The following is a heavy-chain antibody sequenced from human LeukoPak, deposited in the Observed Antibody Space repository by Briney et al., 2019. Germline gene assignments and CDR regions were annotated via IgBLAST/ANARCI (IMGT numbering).Heavy chain of an antibody. V-gene: IGHV2-5*02. D-gene: IGHD1-26*01. J-gene: IGHJ4*02. CDR3: AHRRGGNYYFYFDY. CDR1: GVSLSTSEVG. Sequence: SGPTLVNPTQPLSLTCTFSGVSLSTSEVGVGWIRQPPGKALEWLALIYWDDDKRYSPSLKSRLTITKDTSKNQVVLTMTNVDPVDTATYYCAHRRGGNYYFYFDYWGQGTLVTVSS. CDR2: IYWDDDK.